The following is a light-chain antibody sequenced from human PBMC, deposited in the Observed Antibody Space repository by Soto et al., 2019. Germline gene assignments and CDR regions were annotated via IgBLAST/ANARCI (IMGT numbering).Light chain of an antibody. CDR2: GAS. CDR1: QSVSNNF. V-gene: IGKV3-20*01. Sequence: EIVLTQSPGTLSLSPGERATLSCRASQSVSNNFLAWYRQKPGQAPRLLIYGASTRAAGIPDRFGGSGSGTDFTLTISRLEPEDFAVYFCHQYGSSPWTFGQGTKVDIK. J-gene: IGKJ1*01. CDR3: HQYGSSPWT.